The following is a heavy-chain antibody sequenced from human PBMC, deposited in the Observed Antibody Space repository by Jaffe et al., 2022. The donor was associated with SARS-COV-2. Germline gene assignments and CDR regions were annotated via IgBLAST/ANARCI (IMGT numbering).Heavy chain of an antibody. V-gene: IGHV3-7*03. CDR2: IKQDGSEK. Sequence: EVQLVESGGGLVQPGGSLRLSCAASGFTFSSYWMSWVRQAPGKGLEWVANIKQDGSEKYYVDSVKGRFTISRDNAKNSLYLQMNSLRAEDTAVYYCARDDAPYSSSWYDYWGQGTLVTVSS. D-gene: IGHD6-13*01. CDR1: GFTFSSYW. CDR3: ARDDAPYSSSWYDY. J-gene: IGHJ4*02.